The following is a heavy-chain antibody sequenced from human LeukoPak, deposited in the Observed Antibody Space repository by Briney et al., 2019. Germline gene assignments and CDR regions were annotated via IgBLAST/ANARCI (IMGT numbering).Heavy chain of an antibody. J-gene: IGHJ4*02. Sequence: ASVKVSCKASGYTFTIYGISWVRQAPGQGLEWMGWISAYNGNTNYAQKLQGRVTMTTDTSTSTAYMELRSLRSDDTAVYYCERVSPSTMIVVSIFDYWGQGTLVTVSS. CDR2: ISAYNGNT. V-gene: IGHV1-18*01. CDR3: ERVSPSTMIVVSIFDY. D-gene: IGHD3-22*01. CDR1: GYTFTIYG.